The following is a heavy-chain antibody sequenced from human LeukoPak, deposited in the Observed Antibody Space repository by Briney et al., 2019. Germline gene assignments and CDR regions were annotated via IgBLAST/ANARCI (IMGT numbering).Heavy chain of an antibody. J-gene: IGHJ3*02. D-gene: IGHD3-10*01. CDR2: ISSSGSTI. V-gene: IGHV3-11*04. CDR1: GFTFSDYY. CDR3: ARDRGSGSYPPDAFDI. Sequence: GGSLRLSCAASGFTFSDYYMSWIRQAPGKGLEWVSYISSSGSTIYYADSVKGRFTISRDNAKNSLYLQMTSLRAEDTAVYYCARDRGSGSYPPDAFDIWGQGTMVTVSS.